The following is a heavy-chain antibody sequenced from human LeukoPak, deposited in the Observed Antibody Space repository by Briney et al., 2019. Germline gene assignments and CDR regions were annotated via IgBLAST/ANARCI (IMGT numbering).Heavy chain of an antibody. Sequence: PGGSLRLSCAASGFTFSDAWMTWVRQPPGKGLEWIGSIYYSGSTYYNPSLKSRVTISVDTSKNQFSLKLSSVTAADTAVYYCARSEQWEPTFYYWGQGTLVTVSS. CDR2: IYYSGST. CDR3: ARSEQWEPTFYY. D-gene: IGHD1-26*01. CDR1: GFTFSDAW. V-gene: IGHV4-38-2*01. J-gene: IGHJ4*02.